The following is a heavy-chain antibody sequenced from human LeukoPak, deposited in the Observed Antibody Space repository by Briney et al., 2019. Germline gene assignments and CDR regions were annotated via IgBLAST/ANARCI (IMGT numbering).Heavy chain of an antibody. D-gene: IGHD2-21*01. CDR2: LRYDGSDK. CDR1: EFPLRNYG. Sequence: GGSLRLLVAAPEFPLRNYGMTWFRQAPGKGLEWGAFLRYDGSDKYYADSVKGRFTISRDNSKNTLYLQMNSLRGEDTDVYYCARASGDIAIPDYWGQGTLVTVSS. CDR3: ARASGDIAIPDY. V-gene: IGHV3-30*02. J-gene: IGHJ4*02.